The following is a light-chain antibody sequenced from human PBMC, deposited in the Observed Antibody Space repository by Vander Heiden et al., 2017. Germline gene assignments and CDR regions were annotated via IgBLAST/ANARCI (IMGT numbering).Light chain of an antibody. V-gene: IGLV2-23*02. J-gene: IGLJ1*01. CDR1: SSDVGSYNL. Sequence: QSALTQPASVSGSPVQSLTISCTGTSSDVGSYNLVSWYQQHPGKAPKLMIYEVSKRPSGVSNRFSGSKSGNTASLTISGLQAEDEADYYCCSYAGSSTYVFGTGTKVTGL. CDR2: EVS. CDR3: CSYAGSSTYV.